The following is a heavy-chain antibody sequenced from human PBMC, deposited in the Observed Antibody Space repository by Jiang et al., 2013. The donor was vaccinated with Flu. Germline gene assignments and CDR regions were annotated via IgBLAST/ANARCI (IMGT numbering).Heavy chain of an antibody. V-gene: IGHV3-48*01. CDR1: GFTFSNYD. J-gene: IGHJ4*02. CDR3: AREGVESTYYLDY. D-gene: IGHD3-22*01. Sequence: VQLVESGGGLVQPGGSLRLSCAASGFTFSNYDVHWVRQAPGKGLQWVSYISSSGKTIYYADSVKGRFTISRDNGKNSLYLQMNSLRAEDTAVYYCAREGVESTYYLDYWGQGTLV. CDR2: ISSSGKTI.